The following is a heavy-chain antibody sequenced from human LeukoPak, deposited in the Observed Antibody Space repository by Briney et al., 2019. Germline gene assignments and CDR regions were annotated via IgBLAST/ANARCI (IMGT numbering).Heavy chain of an antibody. J-gene: IGHJ5*02. CDR2: INPSGGST. CDR3: ARYYYDSSGYYYGWFDP. CDR1: GYTFTGYY. V-gene: IGHV1-46*01. D-gene: IGHD3-22*01. Sequence: ASVKVSCKASGYTFTGYYMHWVRQAPGQGLEWMGIINPSGGSTSYAQKFQGRVTMTRDTSTSTVYMELSSLRSEDTAVYYCARYYYDSSGYYYGWFDPWGQGTLVTVSS.